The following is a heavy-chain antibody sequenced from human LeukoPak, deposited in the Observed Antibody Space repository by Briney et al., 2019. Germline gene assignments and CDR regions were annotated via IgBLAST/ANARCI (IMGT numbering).Heavy chain of an antibody. Sequence: PETLSLTCTVSGASISTYYWSWIRQPAGKGLEWIGRIYTSGSTNYNPSLKSRVTISIDTSKNQFSLKLSSVTAADTAVYYCARHWGVRGVTSYYFDYWGQGTLVTVSS. D-gene: IGHD3-10*01. CDR1: GASISTYY. CDR2: IYTSGST. J-gene: IGHJ4*02. CDR3: ARHWGVRGVTSYYFDY. V-gene: IGHV4-4*07.